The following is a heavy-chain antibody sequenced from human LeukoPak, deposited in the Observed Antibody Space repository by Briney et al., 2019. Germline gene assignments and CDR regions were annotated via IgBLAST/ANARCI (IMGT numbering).Heavy chain of an antibody. CDR2: ISYSGNT. Sequence: PSETLSLTCPVSGDSISSSNYFWGWIRQPPGKGLEWIGEISYSGNTYYNPSLKSRVTISMDTSKNQFSLNLNSVTASDTTVYYCARRSPLVAVTTAHYYDYWGPGTLVTVSS. CDR1: GDSISSSNYF. J-gene: IGHJ4*02. CDR3: ARRSPLVAVTTAHYYDY. D-gene: IGHD2-21*02. V-gene: IGHV4-39*01.